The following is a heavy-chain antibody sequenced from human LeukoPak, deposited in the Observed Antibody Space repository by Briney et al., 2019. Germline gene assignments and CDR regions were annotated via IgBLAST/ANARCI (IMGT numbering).Heavy chain of an antibody. J-gene: IGHJ3*02. D-gene: IGHD6-19*01. CDR2: IIPIFGTA. V-gene: IGHV1-69*13. CDR3: ARGSVAAYAFDI. Sequence: ASVKVSCKASGYTFTSYGISWVRQAPGQGLEWMGGIIPIFGTANYAQKFQGRVTITADESTSTAYMELSSLRSEDTAVYYCARGSVAAYAFDIWGQGTMVTVSS. CDR1: GYTFTSYG.